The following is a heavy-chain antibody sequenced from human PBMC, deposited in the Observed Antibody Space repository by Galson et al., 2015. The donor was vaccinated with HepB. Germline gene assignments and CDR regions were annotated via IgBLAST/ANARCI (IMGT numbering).Heavy chain of an antibody. J-gene: IGHJ3*01. CDR1: EFIFSSYG. CDR3: ARDLTGEGGAFDV. CDR2: IRYDGSNE. Sequence: SLRLSCAASEFIFSSYGMHWVRQAPGKGLEWVALIRYDGSNENYADSVKGRFTVSRVNPKNTLYLQMNTLRAEDTAVYYCARDLTGEGGAFDVWGQGTMVTVFS. V-gene: IGHV3-33*08. D-gene: IGHD7-27*01.